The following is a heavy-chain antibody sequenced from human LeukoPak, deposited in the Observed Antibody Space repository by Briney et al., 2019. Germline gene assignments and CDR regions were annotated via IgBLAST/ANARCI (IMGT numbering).Heavy chain of an antibody. D-gene: IGHD3-10*01. CDR3: AKDGRITMVRGVIWDDY. CDR1: GFTFSSYA. V-gene: IGHV3-23*01. J-gene: IGHJ4*02. CDR2: INGRGVST. Sequence: GGSLRLSCAASGFTFSSYAVSWVRQAPGKGLEWVSTINGRGVSTYYADSVRGRFTISRDNSKNTVYLQMSSLRADDTAVYYCAKDGRITMVRGVIWDDYWGQGTLVTVSS.